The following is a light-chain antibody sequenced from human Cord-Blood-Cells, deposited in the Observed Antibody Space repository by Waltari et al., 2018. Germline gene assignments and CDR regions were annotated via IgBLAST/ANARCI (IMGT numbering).Light chain of an antibody. CDR2: AAS. V-gene: IGKV1-39*01. J-gene: IGKJ5*01. CDR1: QSISSY. CDR3: QQSYSTPIT. Sequence: DIQMTPSPSSLSPSVGDRVTITCLASQSISSYLNWYQQKPGKAPKLLIYAASSLQSGVPSRCSGSGSGTDFTLTISSLQPEDCATYYCQQSYSTPITFGQGTRLEIK.